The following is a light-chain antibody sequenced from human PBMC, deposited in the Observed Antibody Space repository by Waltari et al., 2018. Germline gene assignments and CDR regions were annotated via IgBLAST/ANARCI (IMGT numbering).Light chain of an antibody. CDR1: NSNIGSNT. V-gene: IGLV1-44*01. J-gene: IGLJ3*02. CDR3: AAWDDSLWV. CDR2: SNN. Sequence: QSVLTQPPSASGTPGQRVTISCSGSNSNIGSNTVNWYQQLPGTAPKLLIYSNNQRPPGVPDRFSGSKSGTAASLSISGLQSEDEADYYCAAWDDSLWVFGGGTKLTVL.